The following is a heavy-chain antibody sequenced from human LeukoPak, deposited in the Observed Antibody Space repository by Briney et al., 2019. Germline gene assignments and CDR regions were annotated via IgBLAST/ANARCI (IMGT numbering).Heavy chain of an antibody. CDR1: GFTFSSYA. Sequence: GGSLRLSCAASGFTFSSYAMSWVRQAPGKGLEWVSGISGSGGSTYYAASVKGRFTISRDNSKNTLYLQMTSLRAEDTAVYYCAKDQVWIVVGSFDYWGQGTLVTVSS. D-gene: IGHD3-22*01. CDR3: AKDQVWIVVGSFDY. CDR2: ISGSGGST. V-gene: IGHV3-23*01. J-gene: IGHJ4*02.